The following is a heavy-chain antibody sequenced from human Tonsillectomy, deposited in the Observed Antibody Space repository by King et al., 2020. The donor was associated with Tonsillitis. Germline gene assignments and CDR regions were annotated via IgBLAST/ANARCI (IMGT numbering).Heavy chain of an antibody. J-gene: IGHJ4*02. CDR1: GYTFTSYD. Sequence: QLVQSGAEVKKPGASVKVSCKASGYTFTSYDINWVRQATGQGLEWMGWMNPNSGNTGYAQKFQGRVTMTRNTSISTAYMELNSLRSEDTAVYYCARGRSRGGLVRGLWLDPLFDYWGQGTLVTVSS. CDR3: ARGRSRGGLVRGLWLDPLFDY. CDR2: MNPNSGNT. D-gene: IGHD6-19*01. V-gene: IGHV1-8*02.